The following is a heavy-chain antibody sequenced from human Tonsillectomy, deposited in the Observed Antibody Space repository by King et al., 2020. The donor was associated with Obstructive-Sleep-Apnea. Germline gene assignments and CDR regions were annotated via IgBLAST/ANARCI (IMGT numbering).Heavy chain of an antibody. D-gene: IGHD2-21*01. CDR2: IYYSGST. V-gene: IGHV4-31*03. CDR1: GASISSGGYY. Sequence: QVQLQESGPGLVKPSQTLSHTCTVSGASISSGGYYWSWIRQLPGKGLEWFGYIYYSGSTYYNPSLKSRVTISVDTSKNQFSLKLTSVTAADTAVYYCARDCAGTPGGPWFDPWGQGTLVTVSS. J-gene: IGHJ5*02. CDR3: ARDCAGTPGGPWFDP.